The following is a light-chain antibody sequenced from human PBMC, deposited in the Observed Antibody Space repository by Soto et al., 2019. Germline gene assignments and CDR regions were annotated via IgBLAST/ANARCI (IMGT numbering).Light chain of an antibody. CDR1: QGISPF. CDR2: ASS. J-gene: IGKJ1*01. V-gene: IGKV1-8*01. CDR3: QQYYQYPRT. Sequence: AVRVTQSPSSISASTGDRVTITCRASQGISPFLAWYQQRPGKAPNLLVYASSTLKSGVPSRFNGSGSGTDFTLTISNLQSEDSATSFCQQYYQYPRTFGQGTKVEIK.